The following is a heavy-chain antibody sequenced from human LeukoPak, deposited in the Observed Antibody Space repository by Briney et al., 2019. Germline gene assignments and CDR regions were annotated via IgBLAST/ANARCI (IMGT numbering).Heavy chain of an antibody. V-gene: IGHV3-48*04. D-gene: IGHD3-3*01. Sequence: PGGSLRLSCAASGFTFSSYSMNWVRQVPGKGLEWIAYLSSSGSAFSYADSVKGRFTIARDNAKNSVYLEMNSLRADDTAVYYCARSARLMKGVVEVTALDDWGQGTLVTVSS. CDR2: LSSSGSAF. CDR1: GFTFSSYS. CDR3: ARSARLMKGVVEVTALDD. J-gene: IGHJ4*02.